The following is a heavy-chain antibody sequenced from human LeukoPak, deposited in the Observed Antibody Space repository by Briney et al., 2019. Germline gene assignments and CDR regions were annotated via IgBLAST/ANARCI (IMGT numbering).Heavy chain of an antibody. CDR3: ARDHGYGDPFDY. CDR2: MSYRGTT. Sequence: SETLSLTCTVSGGSISSTTYYWGWIRQPPGKGLEWIGSMSYRGTTYYNPSLKSRVTISVDTSKNQFSLKLSSVTAADTAMYYCARDHGYGDPFDYWGQGTLVTVSS. V-gene: IGHV4-39*07. J-gene: IGHJ4*02. CDR1: GGSISSTTYY. D-gene: IGHD4-17*01.